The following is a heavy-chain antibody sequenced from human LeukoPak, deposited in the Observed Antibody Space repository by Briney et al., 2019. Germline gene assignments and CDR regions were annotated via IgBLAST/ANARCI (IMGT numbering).Heavy chain of an antibody. CDR1: GFTFTRYW. CDR2: IKYEGSEK. CDR3: ARDREQWLVDSFDI. J-gene: IGHJ3*02. V-gene: IGHV3-7*04. D-gene: IGHD6-19*01. Sequence: GRSLRLSCAASGFTFTRYWMSWVRQAPGKGLEWVANIKYEGSEKYYVDSVKGRFTISRDNAKNSLYLQMNSLRVEDTAVYYCARDREQWLVDSFDIWGQGTMVTVSS.